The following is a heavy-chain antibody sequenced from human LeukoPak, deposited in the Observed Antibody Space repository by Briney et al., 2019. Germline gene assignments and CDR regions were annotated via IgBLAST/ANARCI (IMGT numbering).Heavy chain of an antibody. D-gene: IGHD4-23*01. CDR3: TTYGSNIAEYFEH. V-gene: IGHV1-69*16. CDR2: IVPPLGTA. J-gene: IGHJ1*01. CDR1: GGIYRRYS. Sequence: AASVKVSCKASGGIYRRYSITWVRQAPGQGLEWKGGIVPPLGTANYAQKFQGRVTITTDESTNTAYMELTSLTSEDAAVYYCTTYGSNIAEYFEHWGQGTLVSVSS.